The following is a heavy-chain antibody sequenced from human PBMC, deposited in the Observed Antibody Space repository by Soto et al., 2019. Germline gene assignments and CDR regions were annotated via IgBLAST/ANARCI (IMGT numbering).Heavy chain of an antibody. J-gene: IGHJ4*02. CDR3: ARLYYYDSSGYQAVDY. D-gene: IGHD3-22*01. V-gene: IGHV4-4*02. CDR2: IYHSGST. CDR1: GGSISSSNW. Sequence: QVQLQESGPGLVKPSGTLSLTCAVSGGSISSSNWWSWVRQPPGKGLEWIGEIYHSGSTNYNPSLQSRVTISVDKSKNQFSLKLSSVTAADTAVYYCARLYYYDSSGYQAVDYWGQGTLVTVSS.